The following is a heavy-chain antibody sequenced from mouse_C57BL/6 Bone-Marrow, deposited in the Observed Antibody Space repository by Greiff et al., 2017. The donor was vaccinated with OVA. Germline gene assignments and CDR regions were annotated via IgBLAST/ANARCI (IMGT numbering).Heavy chain of an antibody. V-gene: IGHV5-6*02. CDR1: GFTFSSYG. CDR2: ISSGGSYT. D-gene: IGHD2-4*01. J-gene: IGHJ2*01. CDR3: ARRKIYYDYEDYFDY. Sequence: EVRVVESGGDLVKPGGSLKLSCAASGFTFSSYGMSWVRQTPDKRLEWVATISSGGSYTYYPDSVKGRFTISRDNAKNTLYLQMSSLKSEDTAMYYCARRKIYYDYEDYFDYWGQGTTLTVSS.